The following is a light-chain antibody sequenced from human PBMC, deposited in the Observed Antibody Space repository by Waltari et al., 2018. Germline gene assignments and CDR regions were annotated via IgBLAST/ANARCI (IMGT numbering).Light chain of an antibody. Sequence: DIQMTQSPSSLSASVGDRVTITCRASQTIPRYLNWYQQKQGKAPKLLIYGISNLHSGVPARFSGSGSGTDFTLTISSLQPEDFATYYCQQSTSIPLTFGGGTKVDIK. CDR3: QQSTSIPLT. CDR2: GIS. CDR1: QTIPRY. V-gene: IGKV1-39*01. J-gene: IGKJ4*01.